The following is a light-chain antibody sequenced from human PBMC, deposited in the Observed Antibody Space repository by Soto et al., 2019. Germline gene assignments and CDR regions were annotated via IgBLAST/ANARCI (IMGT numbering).Light chain of an antibody. J-gene: IGLJ1*01. CDR2: EVS. V-gene: IGLV2-14*01. Sequence: QSVLTQPASVSRSPGQSITISCTGTSSDVGGYNYVSWYQQHPGKAPKLMIYEVSNRPSGVSNRFSGSKSGNTASLTISGLQAEDEADYYCSSYTSSCTDVFGTGTKLTVL. CDR1: SSDVGGYNY. CDR3: SSYTSSCTDV.